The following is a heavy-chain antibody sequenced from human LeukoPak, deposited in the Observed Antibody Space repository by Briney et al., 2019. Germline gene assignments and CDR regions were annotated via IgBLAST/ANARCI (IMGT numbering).Heavy chain of an antibody. V-gene: IGHV3-21*04. CDR1: GFTFSVYS. CDR3: ARVYYASWSGQPLSQHWLDP. J-gene: IGHJ5*02. CDR2: ISSTSSYI. D-gene: IGHD3-3*01. Sequence: GGSLRLSCAAPGFTFSVYSMNWVRQAPGKGLEWVSTISSTSSYIYYEDSLEGRFSISRDNAKNSLYLQMNGLRVEDTAIYYCARVYYASWSGQPLSQHWLDPWGQGTLVTVSS.